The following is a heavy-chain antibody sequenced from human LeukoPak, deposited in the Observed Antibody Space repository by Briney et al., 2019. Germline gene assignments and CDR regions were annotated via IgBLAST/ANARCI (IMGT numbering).Heavy chain of an antibody. Sequence: GGSLRLSCAASGFTFSDYYMSWIRQAPGKGLEWVSYISSSGSTIYYADSVKGRFTISRDNAKNSLYLQMNSLRAEDTAVYYCARDLDSGSYYLQGDYWGQGTLVTVSS. J-gene: IGHJ4*02. CDR1: GFTFSDYY. V-gene: IGHV3-11*04. D-gene: IGHD3-10*01. CDR3: ARDLDSGSYYLQGDY. CDR2: ISSSGSTI.